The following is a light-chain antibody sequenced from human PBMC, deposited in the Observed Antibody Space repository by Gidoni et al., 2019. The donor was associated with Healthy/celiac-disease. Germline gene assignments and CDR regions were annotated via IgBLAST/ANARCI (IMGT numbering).Light chain of an antibody. J-gene: IGKJ2*01. CDR2: AES. CDR1: QSISSY. Sequence: DLQMTQSPSSLSASVGDRVTITCRASQSISSYLNWYQQKPGKAPKLLIYAESSLQSGVPSRFSGSGSGTDFTLNRSSLQPEDFATYYCQQSNSTPYTFGQGTKLEIK. V-gene: IGKV1-39*01. CDR3: QQSNSTPYT.